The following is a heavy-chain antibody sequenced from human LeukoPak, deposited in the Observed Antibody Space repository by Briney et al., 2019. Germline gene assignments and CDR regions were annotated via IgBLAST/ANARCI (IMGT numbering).Heavy chain of an antibody. D-gene: IGHD2-2*01. CDR3: HLSNCSSTSCYDGDY. Sequence: GESLKIPCKGSGYSFTSYWISWVRQMPGKGLEWMGRIDPSDSYTNYSPSFQGHVTISADKSISTAYLQWSSLKASDTAMYYCHLSNCSSTSCYDGDYWGQGTLVTVSS. CDR2: IDPSDSYT. J-gene: IGHJ4*02. V-gene: IGHV5-10-1*01. CDR1: GYSFTSYW.